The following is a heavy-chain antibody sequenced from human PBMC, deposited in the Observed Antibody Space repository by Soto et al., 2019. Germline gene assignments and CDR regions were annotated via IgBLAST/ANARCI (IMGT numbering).Heavy chain of an antibody. CDR2: INPNSGGT. V-gene: IGHV1-2*04. CDR3: ARTGSGSYLLYCMEG. Sequence: ASVKVSCKASGYTFTGYYRHWVRQAPGQRLEWMGWINPNSGGTNYAQKFQGWVTMTRDTSISTAYMELSRLRSDDTAVYYCARTGSGSYLLYCMEGRGQRSTVIVSS. J-gene: IGHJ6*02. CDR1: GYTFTGYY. D-gene: IGHD3-10*01.